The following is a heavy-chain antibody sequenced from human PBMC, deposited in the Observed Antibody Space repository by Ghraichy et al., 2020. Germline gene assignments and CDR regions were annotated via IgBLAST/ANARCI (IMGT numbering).Heavy chain of an antibody. Sequence: GGSLRLSCAASGFTFSDHHMDWVRQAPGKGPEWVGRARNKPNSHTTEYAASVKGRFTISRDDSKNSLYLQMNSLRVEDTAVYYCVRDERSGGTEMDVWGQGTTVTVSS. CDR2: ARNKPNSHTT. CDR1: GFTFSDHH. CDR3: VRDERSGGTEMDV. D-gene: IGHD6-13*01. J-gene: IGHJ6*02. V-gene: IGHV3-72*01.